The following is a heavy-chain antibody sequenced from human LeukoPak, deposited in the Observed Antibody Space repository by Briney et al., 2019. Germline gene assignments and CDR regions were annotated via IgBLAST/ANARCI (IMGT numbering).Heavy chain of an antibody. CDR2: INHTGGT. V-gene: IGHV4-34*01. CDR3: ARGRWDVRFQH. CDR1: GGSFSDDY. J-gene: IGHJ1*01. D-gene: IGHD4-23*01. Sequence: SETLSLTCAVYGGSFSDDYWSWIRQSPGEGLEWIGEINHTGGTNYNPSLKSRVTISQDRSKNQFFLKLYFVTAADTALYFCARGRWDVRFQHRGQGTLVTVSS.